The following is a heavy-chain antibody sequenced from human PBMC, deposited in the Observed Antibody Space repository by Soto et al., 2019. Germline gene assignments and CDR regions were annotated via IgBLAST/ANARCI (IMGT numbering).Heavy chain of an antibody. Sequence: EVPLVESGGGLVQPGGSLRLSCAASGFTFSSYAMHWVRQAPGKGLEYVSAITSNGGNTDYARSVKGRLSISRDNCKNTLYLQMGSLRAEDMAVYYSARRFPFGYGMDVWGQGTTVTVAS. CDR3: ARRFPFGYGMDV. D-gene: IGHD3-16*01. V-gene: IGHV3-64*01. CDR2: ITSNGGNT. CDR1: GFTFSSYA. J-gene: IGHJ6*02.